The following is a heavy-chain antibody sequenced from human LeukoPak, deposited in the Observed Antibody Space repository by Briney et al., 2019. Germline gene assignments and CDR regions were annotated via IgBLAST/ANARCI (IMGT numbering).Heavy chain of an antibody. D-gene: IGHD2/OR15-2a*01. CDR2: MNPNSGST. Sequence: ASVKVSCKASGYAFTNYDINWVRQATGQGLEWMGWMNPNSGSTGYAQKFQGRVTMTRDTSKTTAYMELSSLRSEDTAVYYCARMEFYLYYTMDVWGQGTTVTVAS. V-gene: IGHV1-8*01. CDR1: GYAFTNYD. CDR3: ARMEFYLYYTMDV. J-gene: IGHJ6*02.